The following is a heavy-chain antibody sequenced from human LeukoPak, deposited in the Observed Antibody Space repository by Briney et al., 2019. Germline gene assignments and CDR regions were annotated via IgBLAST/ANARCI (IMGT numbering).Heavy chain of an antibody. V-gene: IGHV3-11*06. J-gene: IGHJ3*02. Sequence: GGSLRLSCAASGFTFSDYYMSWIRQAPGKGLEWVSYISSSSSYTNYADSVKGRFTISRDNAKNSLYLQMNSLRAEDTAVYYCARIHSLYYYDSSGHGAFDIWGQGTMVTVSS. CDR1: GFTFSDYY. CDR3: ARIHSLYYYDSSGHGAFDI. D-gene: IGHD3-22*01. CDR2: ISSSSSYT.